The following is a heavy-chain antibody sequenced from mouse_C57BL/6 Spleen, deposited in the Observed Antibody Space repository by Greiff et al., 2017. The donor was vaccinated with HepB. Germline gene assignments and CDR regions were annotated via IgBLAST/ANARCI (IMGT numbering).Heavy chain of an antibody. J-gene: IGHJ2*01. CDR3: AREATVVATGFDY. CDR1: GFTFSSYA. V-gene: IGHV5-4*01. D-gene: IGHD1-1*01. CDR2: ISDGGSYT. Sequence: EVQRVESGGGLVKPGGSLKLSCAASGFTFSSYAMSWVRQTPETRLEWVATISDGGSYTYYPDNVKGRFTISRDNAKNNLYLQMSHLKSEDTAMYYCAREATVVATGFDYWGQGTTLTVSS.